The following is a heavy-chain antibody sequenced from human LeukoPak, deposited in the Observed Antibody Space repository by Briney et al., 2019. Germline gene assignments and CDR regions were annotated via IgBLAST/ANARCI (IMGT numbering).Heavy chain of an antibody. D-gene: IGHD6-19*01. CDR2: INHSGST. Sequence: SETLSLTCAVYGGSFSGYYWNWIRQPPGKGLEWIGEINHSGSTNHNPSLKSRVTISVDTSKNQFSLKLSSVTAADTAVYYCARGATLGSSGWYYFDYWGQGTLVTVSS. CDR1: GGSFSGYY. CDR3: ARGATLGSSGWYYFDY. V-gene: IGHV4-34*01. J-gene: IGHJ4*02.